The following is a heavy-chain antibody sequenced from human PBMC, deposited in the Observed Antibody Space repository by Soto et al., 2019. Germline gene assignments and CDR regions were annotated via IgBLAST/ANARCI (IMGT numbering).Heavy chain of an antibody. CDR2: ISAYNGNT. J-gene: IGHJ4*02. CDR3: ASALPPVAY. Sequence: QVQLVQSGAEVKKPGASVKVSCKASGYTFTSYHISWVRQAPGQGLEWMGWISAYNGNTNYAQKLPGRVTMTTDTSTSTASMELRSLRSAVTTVYYCASALPPVAYWGQGTLFTVSS. CDR1: GYTFTSYH. V-gene: IGHV1-18*01.